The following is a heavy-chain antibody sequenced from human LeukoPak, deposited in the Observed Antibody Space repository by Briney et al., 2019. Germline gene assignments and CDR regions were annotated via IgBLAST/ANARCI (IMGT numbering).Heavy chain of an antibody. CDR2: FFHGRST. CDR3: ARGTKIVVPERYYFDH. J-gene: IGHJ4*02. CDR1: GGSITSGDYS. V-gene: IGHV4-30-2*01. Sequence: SQTLSLTCAVSGGSITSGDYSWTWIRQTPGQGLEWIVYFFHGRSTYYNPSLESRVTISVDRSKNQFSLKLNSVTAADTAVYYCARGTKIVVPERYYFDHWGQGALVTVSS. D-gene: IGHD3-22*01.